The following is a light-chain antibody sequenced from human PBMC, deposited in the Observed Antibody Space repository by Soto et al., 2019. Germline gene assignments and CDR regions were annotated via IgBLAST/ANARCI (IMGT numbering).Light chain of an antibody. J-gene: IGLJ7*01. CDR2: DVS. Sequence: QSALTQPASVSGSPGQSITISCTGTSSDVGGYNYVSWYQQHPGKAPKLMIYDVSDRPSGVSNRFSGSKSGNTASLTISGLQAEDEADYYCSSYTSGGTDVVFGAGTQLTVL. CDR1: SSDVGGYNY. V-gene: IGLV2-14*03. CDR3: SSYTSGGTDVV.